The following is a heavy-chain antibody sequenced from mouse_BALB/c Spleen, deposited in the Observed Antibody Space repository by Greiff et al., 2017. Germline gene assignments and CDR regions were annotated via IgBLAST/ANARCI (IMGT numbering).Heavy chain of an antibody. CDR2: ISYSGST. Sequence: EVKLMESGPGLVKPSQSLSLTCTVTGYSITSDYAWNWIRQFPGNKLEWMGYISYSGSTSYNPSLKSRISITQDTSKNQFFLQLNSVTTEDTATYYCANMITTEYYYAMDYWGQGTSVTVSS. D-gene: IGHD2-4*01. J-gene: IGHJ4*01. V-gene: IGHV3-2*02. CDR3: ANMITTEYYYAMDY. CDR1: GYSITSDYA.